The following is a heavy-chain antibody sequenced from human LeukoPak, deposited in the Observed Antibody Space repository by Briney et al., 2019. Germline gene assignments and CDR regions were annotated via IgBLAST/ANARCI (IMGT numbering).Heavy chain of an antibody. CDR2: IFNTGNT. J-gene: IGHJ4*02. Sequence: PSETLSVTCSVSGGSISSHYWSWIRQPLGKRLEWIGYIFNTGNTNYYPSLASRVTMSVDTSRAQFFLRLSPVTAADTAIYYCASRPADTTWYGVFDYWSQGTLVTVSS. D-gene: IGHD3-10*01. V-gene: IGHV4-59*11. CDR1: GGSISSHY. CDR3: ASRPADTTWYGVFDY.